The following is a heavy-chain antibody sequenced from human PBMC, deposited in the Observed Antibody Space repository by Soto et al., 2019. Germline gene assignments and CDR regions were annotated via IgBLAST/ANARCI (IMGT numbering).Heavy chain of an antibody. CDR1: GYTFTGYY. J-gene: IGHJ3*02. V-gene: IGHV1-2*04. CDR3: ARARDSSSWSVPDAFDI. D-gene: IGHD6-13*01. CDR2: INPNSGGT. Sequence: GASVKVSCKASGYTFTGYYMRWVRQAPGQGLEWMGWINPNSGGTNYAQKFQGWVTMTRDTSISTAYMELSRLRSDDTAVYYCARARDSSSWSVPDAFDIWGQGTMVTVSS.